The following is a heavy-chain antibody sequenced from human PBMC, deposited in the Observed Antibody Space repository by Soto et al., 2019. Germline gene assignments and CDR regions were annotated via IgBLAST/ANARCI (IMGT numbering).Heavy chain of an antibody. J-gene: IGHJ3*02. CDR1: SYTFTSYG. V-gene: IGHV1-18*01. D-gene: IGHD4-17*01. Sequence: QVQLVQSGTEVKKPGASVKVSCKASSYTFTSYGISWVRQAPGQGLEWMGWVSAYDGDTNYAQNLRGRVTMTTDTSTSTAYMELRSLRSDDTALYYCARDWDYGDNVDVFDIWGQGTMVIVTS. CDR3: ARDWDYGDNVDVFDI. CDR2: VSAYDGDT.